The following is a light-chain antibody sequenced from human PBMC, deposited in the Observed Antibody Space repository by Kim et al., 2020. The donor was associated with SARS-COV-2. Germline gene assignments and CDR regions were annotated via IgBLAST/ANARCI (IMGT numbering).Light chain of an antibody. J-gene: IGLJ1*01. CDR3: CSYTYTKTYV. Sequence: QCIPLYSTGTSSDVASYKYVSWYQQHPGNAPKLIIFDVINRAPGVSSRFSGSKSGNTASLTISGLQAEDEADYYCCSYTYTKTYVFGTGTKVTV. CDR1: SSDVASYKY. V-gene: IGLV2-14*03. CDR2: DVI.